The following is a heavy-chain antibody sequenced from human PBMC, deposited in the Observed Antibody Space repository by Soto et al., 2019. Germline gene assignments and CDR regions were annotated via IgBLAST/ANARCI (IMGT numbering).Heavy chain of an antibody. CDR3: AKDRGYINSPFDL. CDR1: GFSFSTVG. Sequence: TGGSLRLSCEASGFSFSTVGMHWVRQAPGKGLEWVVLISHDGNRQFNAESVKGRFTVSRDNSRDTVSLEMNGLRPEDTAIYYCAKDRGYINSPFDLWGQGTLVTVSS. V-gene: IGHV3-30*18. J-gene: IGHJ4*02. CDR2: ISHDGNRQ. D-gene: IGHD6-25*01.